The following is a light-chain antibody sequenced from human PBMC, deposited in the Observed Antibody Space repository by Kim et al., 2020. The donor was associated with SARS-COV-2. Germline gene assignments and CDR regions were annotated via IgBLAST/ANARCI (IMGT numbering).Light chain of an antibody. Sequence: QSALTQPASVSGSPGQSITISCTGTSSDIGNYNFVSWYQQHPGKAPKLMIYAVSKRPSGVSDRFSGSKSGNTASLTISGLQAEDEADYHCTSYTSSIDWVFGGGTQLTVL. CDR2: AVS. V-gene: IGLV2-14*01. CDR3: TSYTSSIDWV. CDR1: SSDIGNYNF. J-gene: IGLJ3*02.